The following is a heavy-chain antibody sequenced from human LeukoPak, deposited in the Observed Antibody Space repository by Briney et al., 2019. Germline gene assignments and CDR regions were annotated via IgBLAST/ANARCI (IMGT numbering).Heavy chain of an antibody. D-gene: IGHD4-11*01. CDR2: IYYSGST. J-gene: IGHJ6*03. V-gene: IGHV4-59*01. CDR1: GGSISSYY. Sequence: PSETLSLTCTVSGGSISSYYWSWIRQPPGKGLEWIGYIYYSGSTNYNPSLKSRVTISVDTSKNQFSLKLSSVTAADTAVYYCARGRRLPHYYYYYMDVWGKGTTVTISS. CDR3: ARGRRLPHYYYYYMDV.